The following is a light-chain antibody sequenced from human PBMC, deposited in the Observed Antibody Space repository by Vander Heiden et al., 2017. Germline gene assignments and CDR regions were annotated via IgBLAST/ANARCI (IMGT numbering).Light chain of an antibody. Sequence: DIVLTQSPLYLPVNPGEPASISCRSSQTLRQSTVHNYFDWYLQKPRQYPQLVIFLGSNRASGVPGRFSDSRSGTDFTLRISRVEAEDVGVYYCMQALPTPLTVGGGTKVEIK. V-gene: IGKV2-28*01. CDR3: MQALPTPLT. CDR2: LGS. CDR1: QTLRQSTVHNY. J-gene: IGKJ4*01.